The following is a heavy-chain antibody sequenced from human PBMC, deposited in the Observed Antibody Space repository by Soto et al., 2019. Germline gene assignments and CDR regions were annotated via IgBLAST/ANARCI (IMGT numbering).Heavy chain of an antibody. Sequence: SETLSLTCAVSGGSISSGGYSWSWIRQPPGKGLEWIGYIYHSGSTYYNPSVKGRFTISRDNSKNTLYLQMNSLRAEDTAVYYCAKDFLDISVADPFDYWGQGTLVTVSS. D-gene: IGHD6-19*01. CDR3: AKDFLDISVADPFDY. CDR2: IYHSGST. V-gene: IGHV4-30-2*02. J-gene: IGHJ4*02. CDR1: GGSISSGGYS.